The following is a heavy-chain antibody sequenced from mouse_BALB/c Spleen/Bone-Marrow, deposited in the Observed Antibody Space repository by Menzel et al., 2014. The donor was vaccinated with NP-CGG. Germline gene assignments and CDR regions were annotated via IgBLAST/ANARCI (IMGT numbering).Heavy chain of an antibody. CDR3: AIFLYGNYFDY. CDR2: VNPNNGGT. V-gene: IGHV1-26*01. CDR1: GYSFTGYY. Sequence: VQLKHSGPDLVKPGASVKISCKASGYSFTGYYMHWVKQSHGKSLEWIGRVNPNNGGTSYNQKFKGKAILTVDKSSSTAYMELRILASEDSAFYYCAIFLYGNYFDYWGQGTTLTVSS. D-gene: IGHD2-1*01. J-gene: IGHJ2*01.